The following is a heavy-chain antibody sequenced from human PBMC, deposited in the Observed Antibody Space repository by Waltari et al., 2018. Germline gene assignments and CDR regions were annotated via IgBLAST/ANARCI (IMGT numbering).Heavy chain of an antibody. J-gene: IGHJ6*02. Sequence: EVQLVESGGGLVQPGGSLRLSCAASGFTFSSSWMSWVRQAPGKGLEWVANIKQDESEKYYVDSVKGRFTISRDNAKNSLYLQMNSLRAEDTAVYYCARDDNWNSPLSSRVYYYYYYGMDVWGQGTTVTVSS. D-gene: IGHD1-7*01. CDR1: GFTFSSSW. CDR2: IKQDESEK. CDR3: ARDDNWNSPLSSRVYYYYYYGMDV. V-gene: IGHV3-7*04.